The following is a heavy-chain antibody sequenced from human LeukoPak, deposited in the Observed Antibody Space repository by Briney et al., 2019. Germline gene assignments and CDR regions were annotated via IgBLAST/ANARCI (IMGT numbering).Heavy chain of an antibody. D-gene: IGHD3-22*01. CDR3: TTDWLREGYDSSGYYLSFDY. V-gene: IGHV3-15*01. CDR2: INSKTDGGTT. Sequence: GGSLRLSCAASGFTFSNAWMSWVRQAPGKGLEWVGRINSKTDGGTTDYAAPVKGRFTISRDDSKDTLYLQMNSLKTEDTAVYYCTTDWLREGYDSSGYYLSFDYWGQGTLVTVSS. J-gene: IGHJ4*02. CDR1: GFTFSNAW.